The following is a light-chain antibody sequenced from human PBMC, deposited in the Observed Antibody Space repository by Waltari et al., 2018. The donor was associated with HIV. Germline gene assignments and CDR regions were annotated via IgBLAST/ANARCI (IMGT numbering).Light chain of an antibody. CDR3: CSYAGSSTFPYWV. Sequence: QSALTQPASVSGSPGQSITISCTGTSSDVGSYNLVSWYQKHPGKAPKIMIYEVSKRPSGVSNRFSGSKSGNTASLTISGLQAEDEADYYCCSYAGSSTFPYWVFGGGTKLTVL. V-gene: IGLV2-23*02. CDR2: EVS. CDR1: SSDVGSYNL. J-gene: IGLJ3*02.